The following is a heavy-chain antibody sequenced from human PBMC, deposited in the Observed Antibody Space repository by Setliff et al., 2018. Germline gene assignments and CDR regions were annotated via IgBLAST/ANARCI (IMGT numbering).Heavy chain of an antibody. D-gene: IGHD1-26*01. J-gene: IGHJ4*02. Sequence: SETLSLTCAVSGGSISSGSYYWSWIRQPAGKGLEWVGRLHTSGSTNYNPSHKSRVTISVDTSKNQFSLKLSSVTAADTAVYFCARDNTIVGATDYWGQGTLVTVSS. CDR3: ARDNTIVGATDY. V-gene: IGHV4-61*02. CDR2: LHTSGST. CDR1: GGSISSGSYY.